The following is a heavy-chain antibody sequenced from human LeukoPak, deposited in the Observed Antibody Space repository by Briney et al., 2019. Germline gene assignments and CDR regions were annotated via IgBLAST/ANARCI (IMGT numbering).Heavy chain of an antibody. CDR3: ARGLHRRCFDY. Sequence: SETLSLTCTVSGGSINSGGYYWSWIRQHPGKGLEWIGYIYYSGSTNYNPSLKSRVTISVDTSKNQFSLKLSSVTAADTAVYYCARGLHRRCFDYWGQGTLVTVSS. V-gene: IGHV4-31*03. D-gene: IGHD4-17*01. J-gene: IGHJ4*02. CDR1: GGSINSGGYY. CDR2: IYYSGST.